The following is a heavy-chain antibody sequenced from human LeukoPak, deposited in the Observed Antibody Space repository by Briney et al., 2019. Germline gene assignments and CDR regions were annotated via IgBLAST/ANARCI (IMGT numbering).Heavy chain of an antibody. Sequence: AGSLRLSCAASGFTFSSYWMHWFRQAPRKGLLWVSRINSDGSNTTYADSVRGRFTISRDNAKSTLYLQMNSLRAEDTAVYYCASSTQISKYADYWGQGALVTVSS. J-gene: IGHJ4*02. CDR1: GFTFSSYW. D-gene: IGHD2-2*01. V-gene: IGHV3-74*01. CDR2: INSDGSNT. CDR3: ASSTQISKYADY.